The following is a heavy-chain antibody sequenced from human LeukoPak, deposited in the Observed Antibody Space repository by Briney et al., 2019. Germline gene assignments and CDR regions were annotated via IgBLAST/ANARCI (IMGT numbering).Heavy chain of an antibody. J-gene: IGHJ4*02. CDR1: GFTLSSNA. Sequence: GGSLRLSCEASGFTLSSNAMSWVRQAPGRGLEWVSFIYADGNTYYADSVKGRFTISRDISKNAVYLQMSSLRAEDTAVYYCARDSYGDANFDSWGQGTLVTVSS. CDR2: IYADGNT. CDR3: ARDSYGDANFDS. V-gene: IGHV3-53*01. D-gene: IGHD4-17*01.